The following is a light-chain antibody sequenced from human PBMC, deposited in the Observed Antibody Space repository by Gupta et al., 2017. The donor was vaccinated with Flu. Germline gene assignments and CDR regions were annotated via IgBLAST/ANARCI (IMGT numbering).Light chain of an antibody. CDR3: QSSDRELRV. J-gene: IGLJ3*02. V-gene: IGLV6-57*01. CDR1: SGSIASDY. CDR2: EDD. Sequence: NFMLTQPHSVSESPGKTITISCTRSSGSIASDYVQWYQHRPGSSPTIVMYEDDQRPSGVPDRFSGSIDSSSNSASLTISGLTTEDEADYYCQSSDRELRVFGGGTRLTVL.